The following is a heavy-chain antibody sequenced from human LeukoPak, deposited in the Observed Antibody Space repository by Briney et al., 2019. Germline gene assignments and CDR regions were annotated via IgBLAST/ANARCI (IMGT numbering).Heavy chain of an antibody. CDR2: ISSSSSYI. D-gene: IGHD3-22*01. V-gene: IGHV3-21*01. J-gene: IGHJ3*02. CDR3: ARVLSLPYYYDSSGYTDAFDI. Sequence: KAGGSLRLSCAASGFTFSSYSMNWVRQAPGKGLEWVSSISSSSSYIYYADSVKGRFTISRDNAKNSLYLQMNSLRAEVTAVYYCARVLSLPYYYDSSGYTDAFDIWGQGTMVTVSS. CDR1: GFTFSSYS.